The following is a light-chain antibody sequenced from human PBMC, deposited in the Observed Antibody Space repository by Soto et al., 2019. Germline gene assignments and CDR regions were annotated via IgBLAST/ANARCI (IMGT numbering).Light chain of an antibody. CDR1: SSDVGGYNY. J-gene: IGLJ2*01. V-gene: IGLV2-8*01. Sequence: QSALTQPPSAFGSPGQSVTISCTGTSSDVGGYNYVSWYQQHPGKAPKLMIYEVSKRPSGXPDRFSGSKSGNTASLTVSGLQAEDEADYYCSSYAGSNNLVFGGGTKLTVL. CDR3: SSYAGSNNLV. CDR2: EVS.